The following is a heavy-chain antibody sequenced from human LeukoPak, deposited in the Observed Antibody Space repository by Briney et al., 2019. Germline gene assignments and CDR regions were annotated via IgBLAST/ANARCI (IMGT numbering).Heavy chain of an antibody. CDR3: AKTMSRGLRLGELSFHY. D-gene: IGHD3-16*02. V-gene: IGHV3-23*01. J-gene: IGHJ4*02. Sequence: PGASLRISCAASGFTFSSDAMSCVRQAPGKGLEWVSAISGSGGSTYYADSVKGRFTISRDNSKNTLYLQMNSLRAEDTAVYYCAKTMSRGLRLGELSFHYWGQGTLVTVSS. CDR2: ISGSGGST. CDR1: GFTFSSDA.